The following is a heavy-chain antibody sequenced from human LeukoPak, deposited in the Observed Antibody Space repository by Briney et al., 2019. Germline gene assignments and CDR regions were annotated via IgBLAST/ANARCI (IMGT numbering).Heavy chain of an antibody. J-gene: IGHJ4*02. D-gene: IGHD3-22*01. V-gene: IGHV3-53*01. CDR2: IYSGDKT. CDR1: GSTISSNY. CDR3: ASLIRVGSLDY. Sequence: GGSRRLSCIGSGSTISSNYMTWVRQAPGKGLEWISVIYSGDKTYYADSVKGRFTISRDNSKNTLYLQMNSLRAEDTAVYYCASLIRVGSLDYWGQGTLVTVSS.